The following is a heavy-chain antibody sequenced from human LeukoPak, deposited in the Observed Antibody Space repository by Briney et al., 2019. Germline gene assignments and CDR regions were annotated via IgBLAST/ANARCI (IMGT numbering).Heavy chain of an antibody. Sequence: GGSLRLSCAASGFTFSNAWMSWVRQAPGKGLEWVGRIKSKTDGGTTDYAAPVKGRFTISRDDSKNTLYLQMNSLKTEDTAVYYCTTDWYNWNPVPAADIWGQGTMVTVSS. CDR1: GFTFSNAW. D-gene: IGHD1-20*01. CDR2: IKSKTDGGTT. V-gene: IGHV3-15*01. J-gene: IGHJ3*02. CDR3: TTDWYNWNPVPAADI.